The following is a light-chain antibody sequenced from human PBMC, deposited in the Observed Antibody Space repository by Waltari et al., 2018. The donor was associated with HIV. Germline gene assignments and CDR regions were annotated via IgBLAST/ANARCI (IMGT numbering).Light chain of an antibody. J-gene: IGLJ3*02. Sequence: QSVLTQPPSASGTPGPRVTISCSGSSSNIGSNYVYWYQQHTGAAPKLLIWRKNQRRSGVPDRFSGSKSGNSASLAISGRRADEEADYYCAGWDERLRGVFGGGTKLTVL. CDR2: RKN. CDR3: AGWDERLRGV. V-gene: IGLV1-47*01. CDR1: SSNIGSNY.